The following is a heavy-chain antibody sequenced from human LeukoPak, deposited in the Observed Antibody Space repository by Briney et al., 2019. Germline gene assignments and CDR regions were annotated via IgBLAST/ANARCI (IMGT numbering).Heavy chain of an antibody. CDR3: ARESRDGYNFDY. J-gene: IGHJ4*02. Sequence: GGSLRLSRAASGFTVSSNYMSWVRQAPGKGLEWVSVIYSGGSTYYADSVKSRFTISRDNSKNTLYLQMNSLRAEDTAVYYCARESRDGYNFDYWGQGTLVTVSS. D-gene: IGHD5-24*01. V-gene: IGHV3-53*01. CDR2: IYSGGST. CDR1: GFTVSSNY.